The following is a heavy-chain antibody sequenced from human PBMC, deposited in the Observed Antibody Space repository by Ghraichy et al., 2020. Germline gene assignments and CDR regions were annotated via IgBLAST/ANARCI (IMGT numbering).Heavy chain of an antibody. CDR1: GSSISSGYY. V-gene: IGHV4-38-2*01. D-gene: IGHD3-16*01. CDR2: INHRGIT. CDR3: ERVWGNWAFGY. Sequence: SETLSLTCAVSGSSISSGYYWGWIRQPPGKGLEWIANINHRGITYYNPSLKSRVTISVDTSKNQFSLKLRSLTAADTAVYFCERVWGNWAFGYWGQGALLTVSS. J-gene: IGHJ4*02.